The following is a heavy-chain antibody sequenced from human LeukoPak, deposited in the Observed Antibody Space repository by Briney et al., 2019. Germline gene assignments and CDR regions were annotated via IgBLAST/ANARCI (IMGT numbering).Heavy chain of an antibody. CDR1: GFTFSTYT. D-gene: IGHD1-26*01. V-gene: IGHV3-21*01. Sequence: PGGPLRLSCAASGFTFSTYTMNWVRQGPGKGLEWVSSISSSSSYIYYADSVKGRFTISRDNSKNTLYLQMNSLRAEDTAVYYCAKVDSRSSYGMDVWGQGTTVTVSS. J-gene: IGHJ6*01. CDR3: AKVDSRSSYGMDV. CDR2: ISSSSSYI.